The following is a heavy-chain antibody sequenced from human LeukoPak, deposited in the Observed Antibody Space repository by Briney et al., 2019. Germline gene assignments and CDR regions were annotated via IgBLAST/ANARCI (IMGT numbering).Heavy chain of an antibody. V-gene: IGHV3-33*01. Sequence: GRSLRLSCAASGFTFSYYAMHWVRQAPGKGLEWVAVIWNDGSNKYYADSVKGRFTISRDNSKNTLYLQMDSLRAEDTAVYSRASSYGDYSRPFDHWGQGTLVTVSS. CDR1: GFTFSYYA. CDR2: IWNDGSNK. D-gene: IGHD4-17*01. J-gene: IGHJ4*02. CDR3: ASSYGDYSRPFDH.